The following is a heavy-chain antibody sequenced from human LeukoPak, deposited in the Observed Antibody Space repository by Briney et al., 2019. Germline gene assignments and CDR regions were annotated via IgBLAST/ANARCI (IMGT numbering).Heavy chain of an antibody. CDR2: IKSKTDGGTT. J-gene: IGHJ4*02. V-gene: IGHV3-15*01. D-gene: IGHD4-17*01. CDR3: TTGGDYGDLCDY. CDR1: GSTFSNAW. Sequence: PGGSLRLSCAASGSTFSNAWMSWVRQAPGKGLEWVGRIKSKTDGGTTDYAAPVKGRFTISRDDSKNTLYLQMNSLKTEDTAVYYCTTGGDYGDLCDYWGQGTLVTVSS.